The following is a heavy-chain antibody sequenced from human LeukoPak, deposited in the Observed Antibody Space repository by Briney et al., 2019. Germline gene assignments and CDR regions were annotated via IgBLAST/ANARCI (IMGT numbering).Heavy chain of an antibody. V-gene: IGHV4-59*08. Sequence: SETLSLTCTVSGVSVSSYYWSWIRRPPGKGLEWIGYIYYSGSTNYNPSLKSRVTISVDTSKNQFSLKLSSVTAADTAVYYCATGSGYSSSWFDYWGQGTLVTVSS. CDR1: GVSVSSYY. J-gene: IGHJ4*02. CDR2: IYYSGST. CDR3: ATGSGYSSSWFDY. D-gene: IGHD6-13*01.